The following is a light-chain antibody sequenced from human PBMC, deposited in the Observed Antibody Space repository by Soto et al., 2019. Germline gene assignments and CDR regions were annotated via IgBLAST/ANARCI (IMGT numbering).Light chain of an antibody. Sequence: TQSPSTLSASVGDRVTITCRASQSVSSRFLAWYQQKPGRAPRVLIYDASTRETGIPDRFSGSGSGTEFTLTISRLEPEDFAVYYCQQYGGSTVTFGQGTRLEIK. CDR1: QSVSSRF. CDR2: DAS. J-gene: IGKJ5*01. V-gene: IGKV3D-20*01. CDR3: QQYGGSTVT.